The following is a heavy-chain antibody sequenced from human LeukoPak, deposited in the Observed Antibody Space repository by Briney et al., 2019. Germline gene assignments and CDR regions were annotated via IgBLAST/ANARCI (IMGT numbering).Heavy chain of an antibody. J-gene: IGHJ4*02. CDR2: INIWGSPT. CDR1: GFTFTRHS. Sequence: PGGSLRLSCVASGFTFTRHSMNWVRQAPGKGLEWISFINIWGSPTYYADSMKGRFTISRDNAKNSILLQMNSLRAEDTAVYYCAKADHSSSWYLYDYWGQGTLVTVSS. D-gene: IGHD6-13*01. CDR3: AKADHSSSWYLYDY. V-gene: IGHV3-48*01.